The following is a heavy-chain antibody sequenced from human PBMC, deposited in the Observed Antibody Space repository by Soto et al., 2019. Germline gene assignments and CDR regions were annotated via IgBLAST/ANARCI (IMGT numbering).Heavy chain of an antibody. J-gene: IGHJ4*02. Sequence: GGSLRLSCAASGFTFSSYAMSWVRQAPGKGLEWVSAISGSGGSTYYADSVKGRFTISRDNSKNTLYLQMNSLRAEDTAVYYCAKDSRDDYDYIWGSYRYPPPDYWGQGTLVTVSS. CDR3: AKDSRDDYDYIWGSYRYPPPDY. V-gene: IGHV3-23*01. CDR1: GFTFSSYA. D-gene: IGHD3-16*02. CDR2: ISGSGGST.